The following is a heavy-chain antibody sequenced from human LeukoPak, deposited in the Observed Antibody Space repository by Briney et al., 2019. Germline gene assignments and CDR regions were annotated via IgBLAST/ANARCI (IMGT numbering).Heavy chain of an antibody. D-gene: IGHD6-13*01. V-gene: IGHV3-48*01. CDR2: ISSSSSTI. Sequence: GGSLRLSCAASGFTFSSFSMNWVRQAPGRGLEWVSYISSSSSTIYYADSVKGRFTISRDNAKNSLYLQMNSLRPEDTAVYYCAPAIAAAGTYYWGQGTLVSVSS. CDR1: GFTFSSFS. J-gene: IGHJ4*02. CDR3: APAIAAAGTYY.